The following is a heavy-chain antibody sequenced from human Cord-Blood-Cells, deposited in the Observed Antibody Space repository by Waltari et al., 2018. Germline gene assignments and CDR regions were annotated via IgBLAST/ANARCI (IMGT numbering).Heavy chain of an antibody. CDR3: VRDFLYCSGGSCYPYYFDY. CDR2: IIPIFGTA. D-gene: IGHD2-15*01. CDR1: GGTFSSYA. J-gene: IGHJ4*02. Sequence: QVQLVQSGAEVKKPGSSVKVSCKASGGTFSSYAISWVRQAPGQGLEWMGGIIPIFGTANYAQKFQGRVTITADESTSTAYMELSSLRSEDTAVYYCVRDFLYCSGGSCYPYYFDYWGQGTLVTVSS. V-gene: IGHV1-69*01.